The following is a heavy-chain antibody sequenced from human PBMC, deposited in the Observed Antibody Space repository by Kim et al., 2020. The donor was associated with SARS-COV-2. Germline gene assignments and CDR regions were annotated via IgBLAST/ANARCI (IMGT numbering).Heavy chain of an antibody. V-gene: IGHV3-48*03. CDR3: ASIYPSGSSRDYYYYYGMDV. D-gene: IGHD6-6*01. CDR2: ISSSGRTI. Sequence: GGSLRLSCAASGFTFSSYEMNWVRQAPGKGLEWFSYISSSGRTIYYADSVKGRFTISRDNAKNSLYLQMNSLRAEDTAVYYCASIYPSGSSRDYYYYYGMDVWGQGPTVPVSS. CDR1: GFTFSSYE. J-gene: IGHJ6*02.